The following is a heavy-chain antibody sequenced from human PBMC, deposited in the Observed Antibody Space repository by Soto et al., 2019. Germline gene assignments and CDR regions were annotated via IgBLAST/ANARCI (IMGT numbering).Heavy chain of an antibody. CDR3: ARGRPYYDPKGYYFDY. D-gene: IGHD3-22*01. CDR2: IWYDGSNK. V-gene: IGHV3-33*01. J-gene: IGHJ4*02. Sequence: GGSLRLSCAASGFTFSSYGMHWVRQAPGKGLEWVAVIWYDGSNKYYADSVKGRFTISRDNSKNTLYLQMNSLRAEDTAVYYCARGRPYYDPKGYYFDYWGQGTLVTVSS. CDR1: GFTFSSYG.